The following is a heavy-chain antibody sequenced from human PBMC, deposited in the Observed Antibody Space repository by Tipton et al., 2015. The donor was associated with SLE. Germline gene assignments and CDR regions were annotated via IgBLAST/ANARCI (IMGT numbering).Heavy chain of an antibody. V-gene: IGHV3-33*01. Sequence: SLRLSCVASGLTFRRHGFHWVRQAPGKGLEWVAVLWYDGSKKYYADFVQGRFAISKDNSKNTVYLEMNSLRVEDTAVYYCVAAGSFDIWGQGTLVTVSS. CDR3: VAAGSFDI. CDR1: GLTFRRHG. CDR2: LWYDGSKK. D-gene: IGHD3-10*01. J-gene: IGHJ1*01.